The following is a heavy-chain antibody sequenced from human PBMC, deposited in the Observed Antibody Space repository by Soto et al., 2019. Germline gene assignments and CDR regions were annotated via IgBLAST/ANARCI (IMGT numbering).Heavy chain of an antibody. V-gene: IGHV1-69*13. J-gene: IGHJ4*02. CDR2: IIPIFGTA. CDR1: GGTFSSYA. Sequence: ASVKVSCKASGGTFSSYAISWVRQAPGQGLEWMGGIIPIFGTANYAQKFQGRVTITADESTSTAYMELSSLRSEDTAVYYCARGPPKASLYYFDYWGQGTLVTVSS. CDR3: ARGPPKASLYYFDY.